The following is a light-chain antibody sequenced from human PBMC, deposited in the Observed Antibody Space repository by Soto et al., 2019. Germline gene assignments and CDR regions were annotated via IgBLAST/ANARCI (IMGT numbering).Light chain of an antibody. V-gene: IGKV1-5*01. Sequence: DIQMTQSPSTLSASVGDRVTITCRASEIITNRLAWYQQKPGKAPKVLIYDASNLESGVPSRFSGSRSGTEFTLTISSLQPDDFATYYCQHYGGMWTFGQGTKVDNK. J-gene: IGKJ1*01. CDR2: DAS. CDR3: QHYGGMWT. CDR1: EIITNR.